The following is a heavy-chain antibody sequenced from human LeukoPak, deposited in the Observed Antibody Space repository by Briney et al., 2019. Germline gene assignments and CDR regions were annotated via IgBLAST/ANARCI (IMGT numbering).Heavy chain of an antibody. CDR3: ARDTTYYGMDV. V-gene: IGHV3-53*01. CDR1: GFTVSNNY. D-gene: IGHD1-1*01. CDR2: IYSGGST. Sequence: GGSLRLSCAASGFTVSNNYMSWVRQAPGKGLEWVSVIYSGGSTYYADSVKGRFTISSDNSKNTLYLQMNSLSADDTAVYYCARDTTYYGMDVWGQGTTVTVSS. J-gene: IGHJ6*02.